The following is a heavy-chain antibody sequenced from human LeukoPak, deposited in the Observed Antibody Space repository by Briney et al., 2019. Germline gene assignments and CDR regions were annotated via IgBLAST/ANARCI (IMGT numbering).Heavy chain of an antibody. J-gene: IGHJ4*02. CDR1: GFTFSSYA. Sequence: GGSPRLSCAASGFTFSSYAMSWVRQAPGKGLEWVSAISGSGGSTYYADSVKGRFAISRDNSKNTLYLQMNSLRAEDTAVYYRASLRGGVPAALDYWGQGTLVTVSS. CDR3: ASLRGGVPAALDY. V-gene: IGHV3-23*01. CDR2: ISGSGGST. D-gene: IGHD2-2*01.